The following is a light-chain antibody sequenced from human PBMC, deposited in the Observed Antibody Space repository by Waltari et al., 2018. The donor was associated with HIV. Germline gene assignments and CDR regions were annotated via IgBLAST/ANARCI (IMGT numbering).Light chain of an antibody. CDR1: SSAVGGYNY. CDR2: DVS. CDR3: SSYTSSYTVI. Sequence: QSALSQPASVSGSPGQSITISCSGSSSAVGGYNYVSWYQQHPGKAPKLMIYDVSDRPSGVSNRFSGSKSDNTASLTISGLQTEDEADYYCSSYTSSYTVIFGGGTKLTVL. J-gene: IGLJ2*01. V-gene: IGLV2-14*01.